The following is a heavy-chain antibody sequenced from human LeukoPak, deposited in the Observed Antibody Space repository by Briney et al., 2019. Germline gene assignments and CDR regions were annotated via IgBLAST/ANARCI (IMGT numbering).Heavy chain of an antibody. CDR1: GYTFTSYG. D-gene: IGHD6-19*01. CDR3: ARGYSSGWYYGDFDY. V-gene: IGHV1-18*01. Sequence: VASVKVSCKASGYTFTSYGISWVRQAPGQGLEWMGWISAYNGNTNYAQKLQGRVTMTTDTSTSTAYMELRSLRSDDTAVYYCARGYSSGWYYGDFDYWGQGTLVTVSS. J-gene: IGHJ4*02. CDR2: ISAYNGNT.